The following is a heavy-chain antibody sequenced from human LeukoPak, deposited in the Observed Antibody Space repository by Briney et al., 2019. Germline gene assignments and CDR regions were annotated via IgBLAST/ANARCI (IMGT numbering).Heavy chain of an antibody. CDR2: IKQDGSEK. Sequence: SGGSLRLSCAASGFTFSNYWMSWVRQAPGKGLEWVANIKQDGSEKYYVDSVKGRFTISRDNAKKSLYLQMNSLRAEDTAVYYCARLVSSIVAADSYGYWGQGTLVTVSS. J-gene: IGHJ4*02. CDR3: ARLVSSIVAADSYGY. D-gene: IGHD6-13*01. CDR1: GFTFSNYW. V-gene: IGHV3-7*01.